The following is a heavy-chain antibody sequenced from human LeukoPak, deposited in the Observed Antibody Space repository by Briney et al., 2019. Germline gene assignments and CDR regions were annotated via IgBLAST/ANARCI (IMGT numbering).Heavy chain of an antibody. CDR3: ATDLILTGYYSGDY. Sequence: PGGSLRLSCAASGFTFSSYAMSWVRQAPGKGLEWVSAISGSGGGTYYADSVRGRFTISRDDSKNTLYLQLNSLRAKDTAVYYCATDLILTGYYSGDYWGQGTPVTVSS. D-gene: IGHD3-9*01. CDR1: GFTFSSYA. CDR2: ISGSGGGT. J-gene: IGHJ4*02. V-gene: IGHV3-23*01.